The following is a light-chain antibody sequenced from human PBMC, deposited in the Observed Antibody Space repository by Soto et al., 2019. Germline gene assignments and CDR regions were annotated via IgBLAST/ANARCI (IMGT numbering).Light chain of an antibody. V-gene: IGKV1-5*01. CDR1: QSISNW. Sequence: DIQMTQSPSTLSASVGDRVTITCRASQSISNWLAWYQQKPGKAPTLLIYDASSLESGVPSRFSGSGSGTEFTLTISSLQPDDFATYYCQQYNTYRYTFGQGTKLEIK. J-gene: IGKJ2*01. CDR2: DAS. CDR3: QQYNTYRYT.